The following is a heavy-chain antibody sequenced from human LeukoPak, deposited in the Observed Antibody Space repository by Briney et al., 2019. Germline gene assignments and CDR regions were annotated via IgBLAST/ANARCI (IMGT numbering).Heavy chain of an antibody. CDR1: GFTFSSYA. J-gene: IGHJ4*02. D-gene: IGHD3-9*01. CDR2: ITSSGGST. V-gene: IGHV3-23*01. CDR3: AKPEYYDILTGYRALWPFDY. Sequence: GGSLRLSCAASGFTFSSYAMAWVRQAPGKGLEWVSAITSSGGSTYYADSVKGRFTISRDNSKNTLYLQMNSLRAEDTAVYYCAKPEYYDILTGYRALWPFDYWGQGTLVTVSS.